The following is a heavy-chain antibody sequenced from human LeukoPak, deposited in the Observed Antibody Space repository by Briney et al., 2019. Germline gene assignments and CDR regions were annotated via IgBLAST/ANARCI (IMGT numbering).Heavy chain of an antibody. CDR3: ARWLNYYDSSGYRYYFDY. D-gene: IGHD3-22*01. Sequence: ASVKVSCKASGYAFTGYYMHWVRQAPGQGLEWMGWINPNSGGTNYAQKFQGRVTMTMDTSISTAYMELSRLRSDDTAVYYCARWLNYYDSSGYRYYFDYWGQGTLVTVSS. CDR1: GYAFTGYY. CDR2: INPNSGGT. J-gene: IGHJ4*02. V-gene: IGHV1-2*02.